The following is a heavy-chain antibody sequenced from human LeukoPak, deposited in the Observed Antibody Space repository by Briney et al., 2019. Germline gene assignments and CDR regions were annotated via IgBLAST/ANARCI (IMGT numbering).Heavy chain of an antibody. D-gene: IGHD5-24*01. CDR1: GFTFSSYG. V-gene: IGHV3-30*02. Sequence: PGGSLRLSCAASGFTFSSYGMHWVRQAPGKGLEWVAFIRYDGSNKYYADSVKGRFTISRDNSKNTLYLQMNSLRAEDTAVYYCAKQDGYNFGVFDYWGQGTLVTVSS. CDR3: AKQDGYNFGVFDY. J-gene: IGHJ4*02. CDR2: IRYDGSNK.